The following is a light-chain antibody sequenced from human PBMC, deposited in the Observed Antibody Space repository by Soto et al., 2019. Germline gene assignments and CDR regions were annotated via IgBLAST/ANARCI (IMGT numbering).Light chain of an antibody. V-gene: IGKV3-15*01. CDR1: QSVSGN. CDR2: DAS. J-gene: IGKJ1*01. Sequence: EIVMTQSPATLSVSPGERATLSCRASQSVSGNLAWYQQKPGQAPRLLIYDASTRATGIPARFSGSGSGTELTLTISSLQSEDFAVYYCQQYNKWPTWTFGQGTKVEIK. CDR3: QQYNKWPTWT.